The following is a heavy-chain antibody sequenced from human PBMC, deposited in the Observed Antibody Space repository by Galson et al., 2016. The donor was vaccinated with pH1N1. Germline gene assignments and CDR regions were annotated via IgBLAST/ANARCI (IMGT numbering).Heavy chain of an antibody. CDR3: ATGILTGPDY. CDR1: GFTFSNYA. J-gene: IGHJ4*02. Sequence: AASGFTFSNYAMHWVRQAPGKGLEWVALISYDGSNKYYADSVKGRFTISRDNSKNTLYLQLTSLRAEDTAVYYCATGILTGPDYWGQGTLVTVSS. V-gene: IGHV3-30-3*01. CDR2: ISYDGSNK. D-gene: IGHD3-9*01.